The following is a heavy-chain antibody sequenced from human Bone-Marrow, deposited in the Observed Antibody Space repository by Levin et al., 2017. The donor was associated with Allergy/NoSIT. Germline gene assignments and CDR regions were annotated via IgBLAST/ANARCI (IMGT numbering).Heavy chain of an antibody. CDR1: GFNFFNYG. CDR2: IVYDGTKK. Sequence: GESLKISCAASGFNFFNYGIHWVRQAPGKGLEWVAVIVYDGTKKYYADSVKGRFTVSRDNSKNTVYLQMNSLRSDDTAVYYCAKDMAVGGATQFVDVWGQGTTVTV. J-gene: IGHJ6*02. D-gene: IGHD3-16*01. CDR3: AKDMAVGGATQFVDV. V-gene: IGHV3-30*18.